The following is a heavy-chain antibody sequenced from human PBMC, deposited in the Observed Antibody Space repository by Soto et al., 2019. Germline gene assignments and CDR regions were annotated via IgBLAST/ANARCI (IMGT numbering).Heavy chain of an antibody. CDR1: GYIFTGYY. J-gene: IGHJ4*02. V-gene: IGHV1-2*02. CDR3: ARDRYSGYNSQFDY. D-gene: IGHD5-12*01. Sequence: GASVKVSCKASGYIFTGYYIHWVRQAPGQGLEWMGWINPNTHGTHSAQRFQGRVTMTRDTTISTAYMELSSLRSDDSAVYYCARDRYSGYNSQFDYWGQGTLVTVSS. CDR2: INPNTHGT.